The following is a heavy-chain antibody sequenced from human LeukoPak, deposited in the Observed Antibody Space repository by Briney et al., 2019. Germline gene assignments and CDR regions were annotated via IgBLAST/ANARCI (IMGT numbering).Heavy chain of an antibody. J-gene: IGHJ3*02. V-gene: IGHV4-38-2*01. CDR2: IYHSGST. Sequence: SETLSLTCAVSGYSISSGYYWGWIRQPPGKGLEWIGSIYHSGSTYYNPSLKSRVTISVDTSKNQFSLKLSSVTAADTAVYYCATPGMVNDAFDIWGQGTMVTASS. CDR1: GYSISSGYY. D-gene: IGHD5-18*01. CDR3: ATPGMVNDAFDI.